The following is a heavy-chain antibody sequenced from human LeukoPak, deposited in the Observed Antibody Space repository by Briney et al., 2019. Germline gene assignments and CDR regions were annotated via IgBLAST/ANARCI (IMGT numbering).Heavy chain of an antibody. J-gene: IGHJ4*02. CDR2: IYRGGST. CDR3: ASLLTYSSGWSDYFDY. CDR1: GFTVSSNY. D-gene: IGHD6-19*01. V-gene: IGHV3-53*01. Sequence: PGGSLRLSCAASGFTVSSNYMSWVRQAPGKGLEWVSVIYRGGSTYYADSVKGRFTISRDNSKNTLYLQMNSLRAEDTAVYYCASLLTYSSGWSDYFDYWGQGTLVTVSS.